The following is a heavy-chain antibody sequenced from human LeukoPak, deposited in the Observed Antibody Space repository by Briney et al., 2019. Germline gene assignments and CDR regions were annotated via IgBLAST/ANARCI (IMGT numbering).Heavy chain of an antibody. D-gene: IGHD3-10*01. CDR3: ARSTSFGSGSYRH. J-gene: IGHJ4*02. V-gene: IGHV4-39*07. CDR2: IYYSGGT. Sequence: PSETLSLTCTVSGGSISSSSYYWGWIRQPPGKGLEWIGSIYYSGGTYYNPSLKSRVTISVDTSKHQFSLKLSSVTAADTAVYYCARSTSFGSGSYRHWGQGTLVTVSS. CDR1: GGSISSSSYY.